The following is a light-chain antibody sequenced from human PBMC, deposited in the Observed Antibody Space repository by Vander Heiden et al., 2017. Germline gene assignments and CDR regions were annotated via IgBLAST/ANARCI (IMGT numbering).Light chain of an antibody. Sequence: NDLTQPPSVSVSPGQTARITCSGDALPRHHAYWYQQKPGQAPLLVIYKDQERPSGIPGRFSGSSSGTTVTLTISGVQTEDEADYYCQSADDSAVLFGGGTKLTVL. V-gene: IGLV3-25*03. CDR1: ALPRHH. CDR3: QSADDSAVL. CDR2: KDQ. J-gene: IGLJ2*01.